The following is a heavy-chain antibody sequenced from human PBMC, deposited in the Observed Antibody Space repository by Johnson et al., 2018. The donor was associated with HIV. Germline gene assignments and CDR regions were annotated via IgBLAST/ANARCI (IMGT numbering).Heavy chain of an antibody. CDR2: IYSGGST. CDR3: ASLSSSGAFDI. J-gene: IGHJ3*02. Sequence: VQLVESGGGLVQPGGSLRLSCAASGFTVSSNYMSWVRQAPGKGLEWVSVIYSGGSTYYADSVKGRFTISRDNSKNKRYLQMNSLRAEDTAVYYCASLSSSGAFDIWGQGTMVTVSS. CDR1: GFTVSSNY. D-gene: IGHD6-6*01. V-gene: IGHV3-66*01.